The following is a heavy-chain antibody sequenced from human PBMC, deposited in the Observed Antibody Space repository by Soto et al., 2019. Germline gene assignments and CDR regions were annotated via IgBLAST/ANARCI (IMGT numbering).Heavy chain of an antibody. CDR2: INHSGST. CDR3: ARWFDWFSYYFDY. J-gene: IGHJ4*02. CDR1: GGSFSGYY. V-gene: IGHV4-34*01. Sequence: SETLSLTCAVYGGSFSGYYWSWIRQPPGKGLEWIGEINHSGSTNYNPSLKSRVTISVDTSKNQFSLKLSSVTAADTAVYYCARWFDWFSYYFDYWGQGTLVTVSS. D-gene: IGHD3-9*01.